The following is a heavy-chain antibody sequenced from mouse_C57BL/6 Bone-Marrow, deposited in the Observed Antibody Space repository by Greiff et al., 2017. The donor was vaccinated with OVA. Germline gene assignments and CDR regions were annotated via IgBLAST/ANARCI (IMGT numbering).Heavy chain of an antibody. V-gene: IGHV5-4*01. J-gene: IGHJ2*01. CDR3: AREGPLGY. CDR1: GFTFSSYA. CDR2: ISDGGSYT. Sequence: EVKLVESGGGLVKPGGSLKLSCAASGFTFSSYAMSWVRQTPEKRLEWVATISDGGSYTYYPDNVKGRFTISRDNAKNNLYLQMSHLKSEDTAMYYCAREGPLGYWGQGTTLTVSS.